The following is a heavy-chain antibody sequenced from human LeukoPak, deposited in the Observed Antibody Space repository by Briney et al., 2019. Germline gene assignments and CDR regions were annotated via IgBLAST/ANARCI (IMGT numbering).Heavy chain of an antibody. V-gene: IGHV1-2*06. Sequence: GASVKVSCKASGYTFTSYGISWVRQAPGQGLEWMGRINPNSGGTNYAQKFQGRVTMTRDTSISTAYMELSRLRSDDTAVYYCARDRVNYYDSSGYPAWGQGTLVTVSS. D-gene: IGHD3-22*01. CDR1: GYTFTSYG. CDR3: ARDRVNYYDSSGYPA. J-gene: IGHJ4*02. CDR2: INPNSGGT.